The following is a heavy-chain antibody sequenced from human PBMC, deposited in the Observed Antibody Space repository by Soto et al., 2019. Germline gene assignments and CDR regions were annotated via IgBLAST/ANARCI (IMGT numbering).Heavy chain of an antibody. CDR3: AKARFRDSSMFPLDY. V-gene: IGHV3-23*01. CDR1: GFTFSSYA. CDR2: ISGSGGST. D-gene: IGHD6-19*01. Sequence: EVQLLESGGGLVQPGGSLRLSCAASGFTFSSYAMSWVRQAPGKGLEWVSAISGSGGSTYYADSVKGRFTISRDNSKNTLYLPMNSLRAEDTAVYYCAKARFRDSSMFPLDYWGQGTLVTVAS. J-gene: IGHJ4*02.